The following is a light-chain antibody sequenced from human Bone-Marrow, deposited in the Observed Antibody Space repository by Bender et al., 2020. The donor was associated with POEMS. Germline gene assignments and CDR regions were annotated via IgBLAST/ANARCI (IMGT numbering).Light chain of an antibody. J-gene: IGLJ2*01. Sequence: SYEVTQPPSVSVSPGQTASITCSGDDLGDKYVAWYQQKPGQSPVLVIYQDTNRPSGIPERFSGSNSGNKATLTISGTQAMDEADYYCQEWDTYSVIFGGGTKLTVL. V-gene: IGLV3-1*01. CDR2: QDT. CDR3: QEWDTYSVI. CDR1: DLGDKY.